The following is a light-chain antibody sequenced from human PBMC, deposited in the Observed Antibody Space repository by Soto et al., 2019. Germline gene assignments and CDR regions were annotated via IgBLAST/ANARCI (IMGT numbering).Light chain of an antibody. CDR3: CSYAGSSPAYV. J-gene: IGLJ1*01. CDR2: EVS. Sequence: QSALTHPASVSGSPGQSITISCTGTSSDVGSYNLVSWYQQHPGKAPKLMIYEVSKRPSGVSNRFSGSKSGNTASLTISGLQAEDEADYYCCSYAGSSPAYVFGAGTKVTVL. V-gene: IGLV2-23*02. CDR1: SSDVGSYNL.